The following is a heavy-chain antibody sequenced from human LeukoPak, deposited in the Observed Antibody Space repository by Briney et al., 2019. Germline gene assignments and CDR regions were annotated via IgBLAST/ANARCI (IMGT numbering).Heavy chain of an antibody. CDR1: GFTFSSYS. D-gene: IGHD3-22*01. CDR2: ISSGSYTI. CDR3: ARAIHDSSLYPFDY. J-gene: IGHJ4*02. Sequence: PGGSLRLSCAASGFTFSSYSMNWVRQAPGKGLEWVSYISSGSYTIYYADSVKGRFTISRDNAKNSLYLQMNSLRDEDTAVYYCARAIHDSSLYPFDYWGQGALVTVSS. V-gene: IGHV3-48*02.